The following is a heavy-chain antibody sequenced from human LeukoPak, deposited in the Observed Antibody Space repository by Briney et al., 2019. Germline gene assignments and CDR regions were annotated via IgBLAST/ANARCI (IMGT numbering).Heavy chain of an antibody. CDR1: GGSISIGYFY. V-gene: IGHV4-39*01. CDR2: VFYSGST. CDR3: ARHSSRVIVVVNN. J-gene: IGHJ4*02. Sequence: SETLSLTCTVSGGSISIGYFYWGWIRQPPGKGLEWIGSVFYSGSTSYNPSFKSRVTISVDTSKNQFSLKLSSVTAADTAVYYCARHSSRVIVVVNNWGQGILVTVSS. D-gene: IGHD3-22*01.